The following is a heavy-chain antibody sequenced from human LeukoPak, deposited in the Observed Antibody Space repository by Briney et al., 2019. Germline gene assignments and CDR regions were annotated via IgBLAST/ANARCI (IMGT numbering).Heavy chain of an antibody. J-gene: IGHJ3*02. V-gene: IGHV5-51*01. CDR3: ARDGPLLWFGESVKGRGTDAFDI. CDR2: IYPGDSDT. D-gene: IGHD3-10*01. Sequence: GESLKISCKGSGYSFTSYWIGWVRQMPGKGLEWMGIIYPGDSDTRYSPSFQGQVTISADKSISTAYLQWSSLKASDTAMYYCARDGPLLWFGESVKGRGTDAFDIWGQGTMVTVSS. CDR1: GYSFTSYW.